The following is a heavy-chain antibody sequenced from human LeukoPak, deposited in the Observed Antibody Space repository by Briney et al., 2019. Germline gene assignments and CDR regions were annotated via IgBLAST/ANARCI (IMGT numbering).Heavy chain of an antibody. CDR2: IYHSGST. J-gene: IGHJ5*02. CDR3: ARAYSSSWYWNWFDP. CDR1: GYSISSGYS. Sequence: SETLSLTCTVSGYSISSGYSWGWIRQPPGKGLQWIGSIYHSGSTYYNPSLKSRATISLDTPANQFSLKLSSVTAADTAVYYCARAYSSSWYWNWFDPWGQGTLVTVSS. D-gene: IGHD6-13*01. V-gene: IGHV4-38-2*02.